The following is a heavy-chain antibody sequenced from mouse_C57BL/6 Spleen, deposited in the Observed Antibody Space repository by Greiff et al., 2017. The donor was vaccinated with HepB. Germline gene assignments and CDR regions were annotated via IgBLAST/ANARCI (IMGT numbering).Heavy chain of an antibody. Sequence: EVKVVESGGGLVKPGGSLKLSCAASGFTFSSYAMSWVRQTPEKRLEWVATISDGGSYTYYPDKVKGRYTISRDNTKNNPYLQMSQRKSEDTAMYYCARGDYSNNEGAMDYWGQGTSVTVSS. V-gene: IGHV5-4*03. CDR3: ARGDYSNNEGAMDY. CDR1: GFTFSSYA. CDR2: ISDGGSYT. J-gene: IGHJ4*01. D-gene: IGHD2-5*01.